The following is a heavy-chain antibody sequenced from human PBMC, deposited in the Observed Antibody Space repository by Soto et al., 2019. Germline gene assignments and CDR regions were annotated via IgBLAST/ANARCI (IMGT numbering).Heavy chain of an antibody. CDR2: MNPNSGNT. CDR3: ARRPPKTSVANATR. Sequence: GASVKVSCKASGYTFTSYDINWVRQAAGQGLEWMGWMNPNSGNTGYAQKFQGRVTMTRNTSISTAYMELSSLQSEDTAVYYCARRPPKTSVANATRWGQGTLVTVSS. CDR1: GYTFTSYD. V-gene: IGHV1-8*01. D-gene: IGHD2-15*01. J-gene: IGHJ4*02.